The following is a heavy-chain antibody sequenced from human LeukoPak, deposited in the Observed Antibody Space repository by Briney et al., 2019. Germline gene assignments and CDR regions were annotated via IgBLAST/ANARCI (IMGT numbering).Heavy chain of an antibody. CDR1: GFTFSSYW. D-gene: IGHD3-22*01. Sequence: GGSLRLSCAASGFTFSSYWMSWVRQAPGKGLEWVANIKQDGSEKHYVDSVKGRFTISRDNAKNSLYLQMNSLRAEDTAVYYCAREMRSYDSSGYYSFDYWGQGTLVTVSS. CDR2: IKQDGSEK. V-gene: IGHV3-7*01. J-gene: IGHJ4*02. CDR3: AREMRSYDSSGYYSFDY.